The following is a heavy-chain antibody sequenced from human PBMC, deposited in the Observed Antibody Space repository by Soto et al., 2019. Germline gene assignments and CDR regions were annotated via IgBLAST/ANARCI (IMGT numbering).Heavy chain of an antibody. Sequence: QVQLQQWGAGLLKPSETLSLTCAVYGGSFSGYYWTWIRQPPGTGLEWIGEINHSGSTNYNPSLKXXVTISVDTSKIQFSLKLTSVTAADTAVYYCARDKITGRFDYWGQGTLVTGSS. J-gene: IGHJ4*02. V-gene: IGHV4-34*01. CDR2: INHSGST. CDR3: ARDKITGRFDY. CDR1: GGSFSGYY. D-gene: IGHD2-8*02.